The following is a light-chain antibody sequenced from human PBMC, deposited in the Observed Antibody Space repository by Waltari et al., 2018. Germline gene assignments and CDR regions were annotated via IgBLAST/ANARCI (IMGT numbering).Light chain of an antibody. V-gene: IGLV1-44*01. J-gene: IGLJ1*01. Sequence: QSALTPPPSPSGTPGQRVAISCSGTSPNIGTNPVNWYQQVPRTAPKPLISSNSERPSGVPDRFSGSKSGTSASLAISGLQSEDEADYFCAAWDDSLTTYVFGTGTKVTVL. CDR3: AAWDDSLTTYV. CDR1: SPNIGTNP. CDR2: SNS.